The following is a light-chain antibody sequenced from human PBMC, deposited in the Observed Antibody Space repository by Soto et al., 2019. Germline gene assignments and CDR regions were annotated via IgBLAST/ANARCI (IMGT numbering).Light chain of an antibody. CDR1: QSVSTY. J-gene: IGKJ4*01. CDR3: QQRSNWPLT. CDR2: GAS. Sequence: EIVLTQAPATLSLSPGERATLSCRASQSVSTYLAWYQQRPGQAPRLLIYGASNRATGIPARFSGGGSGTDFTLTISRLEPEDFAVYYCQQRSNWPLTFGGGTKVEIK. V-gene: IGKV3-11*01.